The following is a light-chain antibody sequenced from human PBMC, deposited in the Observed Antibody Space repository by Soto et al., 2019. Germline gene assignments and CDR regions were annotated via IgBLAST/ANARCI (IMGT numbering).Light chain of an antibody. J-gene: IGKJ1*01. CDR3: QQYDSSPRT. CDR2: GAS. Sequence: EIVLTQSPGTLSLSPGARATLSCRASQSVNSVYLARYQQKPGQAPRLLIDGASSRGTGIPDRFSGSGSGTDFTLTISRLDPEDFAVHFWQQYDSSPRTFGQGTKVEIK. CDR1: QSVNSVY. V-gene: IGKV3-20*01.